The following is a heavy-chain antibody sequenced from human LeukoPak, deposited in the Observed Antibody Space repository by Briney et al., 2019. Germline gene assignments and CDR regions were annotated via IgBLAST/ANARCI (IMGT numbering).Heavy chain of an antibody. Sequence: ASVKVSCKASGYPFTNYGISWVRQVPGQGFEWMGWISNYNGYTKYADKFQGRVTMTTDTSTTTAHMELRSLRSGDTAVYYCARDLGAAGWTSSGWFRTPDYWGQGTLVTVSS. CDR2: ISNYNGYT. V-gene: IGHV1-18*01. CDR3: ARDLGAAGWTSSGWFRTPDY. D-gene: IGHD6-19*01. CDR1: GYPFTNYG. J-gene: IGHJ4*02.